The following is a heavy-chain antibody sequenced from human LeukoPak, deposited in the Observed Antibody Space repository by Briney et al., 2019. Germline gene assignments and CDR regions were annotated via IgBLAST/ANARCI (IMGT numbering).Heavy chain of an antibody. Sequence: GGSLRLSCVASGFPSEDYAVSWVRQAPGKGLEWVGLIRSKTYGGTAEYGTSLNGRFTISREDTKSVAYLQMNALTTEDTGVYYCTRVGIAGRPGYWGQGTLVTVSS. V-gene: IGHV3-49*04. CDR2: IRSKTYGGTA. CDR1: GFPSEDYA. J-gene: IGHJ4*02. D-gene: IGHD6-6*01. CDR3: TRVGIAGRPGY.